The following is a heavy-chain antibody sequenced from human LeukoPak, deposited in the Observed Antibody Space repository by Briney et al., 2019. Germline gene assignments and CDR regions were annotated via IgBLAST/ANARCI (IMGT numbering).Heavy chain of an antibody. Sequence: GGSLRLSCAASGFTFSDAWMYWVRQAPGNGLEWVGHIKSKTDGGTTDYAAPVKGRFTISRDDSKNTLYLHMNSLKTEDTAVYYCTAPGMPYGHYWGQGTLVTVSP. CDR1: GFTFSDAW. D-gene: IGHD3-10*01. J-gene: IGHJ4*02. V-gene: IGHV3-15*01. CDR2: IKSKTDGGTT. CDR3: TAPGMPYGHY.